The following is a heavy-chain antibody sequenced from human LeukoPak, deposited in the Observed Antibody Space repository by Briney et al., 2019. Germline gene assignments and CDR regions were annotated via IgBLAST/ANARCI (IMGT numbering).Heavy chain of an antibody. CDR3: ARDVSLVPARPSGPDY. CDR1: GFAFSSYA. Sequence: GSLRLSCAASGFAFSSYAMHWVRQAPGKGLEWVAVISYDGSNKYYADSVKGRFTISRDNSKNTLYLQMNSLRAEDTAVYYCARDVSLVPARPSGPDYWGQGTLVTVSS. V-gene: IGHV3-30-3*01. J-gene: IGHJ4*02. D-gene: IGHD2-2*01. CDR2: ISYDGSNK.